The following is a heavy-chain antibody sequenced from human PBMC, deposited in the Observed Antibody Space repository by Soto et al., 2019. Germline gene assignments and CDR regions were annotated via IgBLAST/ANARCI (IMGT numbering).Heavy chain of an antibody. Sequence: ASVKVSCKVSGYTLTELSMHWVRQAPGKGLEWMGGFDPEDGETIYAQKFQGRVTMTEDTSTDTAYMELSSLRSEDTAVYYCATRQQNWAKDAFDIWGQGTMVTVSS. V-gene: IGHV1-24*01. J-gene: IGHJ3*02. D-gene: IGHD7-27*01. CDR1: GYTLTELS. CDR2: FDPEDGET. CDR3: ATRQQNWAKDAFDI.